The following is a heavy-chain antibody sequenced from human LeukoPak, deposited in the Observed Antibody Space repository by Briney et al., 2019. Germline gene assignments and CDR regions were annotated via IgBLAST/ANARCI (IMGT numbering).Heavy chain of an antibody. CDR1: GYNFISYW. J-gene: IGHJ4*02. CDR2: IYPGDSDT. V-gene: IGHV5-51*01. Sequence: PGESLEISFQCSGYNFISYWIGWVRPVPGKGLEWMGMIYPGDSDTRDSPSFQGQVTISADKSISTAYLQWSSLKASDTAMHYCARRQAGFDFWGQGTLVTVSS. CDR3: ARRQAGFDF.